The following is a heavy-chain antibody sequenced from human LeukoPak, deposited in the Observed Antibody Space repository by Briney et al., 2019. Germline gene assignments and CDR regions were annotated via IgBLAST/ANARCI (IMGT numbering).Heavy chain of an antibody. J-gene: IGHJ4*02. D-gene: IGHD2-15*01. V-gene: IGHV4-4*07. CDR1: GGSISSYY. CDR2: IYTSGST. CDR3: ARPDCSSGNCYWKY. Sequence: SETLSLTCTVSGGSISSYYWSWIRQPAGKGLEWIGRIYTSGSTNYNPSLKSRVTMSVDTSKNQFPLKLSSVTAADTAVYYCARPDCSSGNCYWKYWGQGTLITVSS.